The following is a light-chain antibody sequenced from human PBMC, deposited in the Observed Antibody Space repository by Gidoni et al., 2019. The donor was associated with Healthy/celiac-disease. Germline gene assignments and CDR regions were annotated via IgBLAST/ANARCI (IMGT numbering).Light chain of an antibody. Sequence: QSALTQPRSVSGSPGQSVTISCTGTSSDVGGYNYVSWYQQHPGKAPKLMIYDVSKRPSGVPDLFSGSKAGNAASLTISGLQAEDEADYYCCSYASSLVFGGGTKLTGL. V-gene: IGLV2-11*01. J-gene: IGLJ3*02. CDR3: CSYASSLV. CDR2: DVS. CDR1: SSDVGGYNY.